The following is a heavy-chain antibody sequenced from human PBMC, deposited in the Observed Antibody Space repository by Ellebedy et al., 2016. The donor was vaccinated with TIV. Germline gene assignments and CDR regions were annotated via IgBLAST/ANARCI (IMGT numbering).Heavy chain of an antibody. CDR1: GFTFSTYG. D-gene: IGHD6-19*01. Sequence: GESLKISCVASGFTFSTYGMNWVRQAPGKGLEWVSAISGSGDDTYYADSVRGRFTISRDNSKNTLYLQMSSLRAEDTAAYYCAKDKYDSGWYGWFDPWGQGTLVTVSS. CDR2: ISGSGDDT. V-gene: IGHV3-23*01. J-gene: IGHJ5*02. CDR3: AKDKYDSGWYGWFDP.